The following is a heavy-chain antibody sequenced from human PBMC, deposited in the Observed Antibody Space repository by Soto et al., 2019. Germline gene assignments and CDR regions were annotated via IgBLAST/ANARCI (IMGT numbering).Heavy chain of an antibody. J-gene: IGHJ4*01. CDR2: IKSKTDGGTT. D-gene: IGHD3-22*01. CDR1: GFTFTNAW. CDR3: TADSYSTIIIVRFDY. V-gene: IGHV3-15*07. Sequence: PAGSLRLSCAASGFTFTNAWINWVRQAPGKGLEWVGRIKSKTDGGTTDYAEPVKGRFAISRDDSNNMVYLQMNSLKIEDTAVYYCTADSYSTIIIVRFDYWGHGTLVTVSS.